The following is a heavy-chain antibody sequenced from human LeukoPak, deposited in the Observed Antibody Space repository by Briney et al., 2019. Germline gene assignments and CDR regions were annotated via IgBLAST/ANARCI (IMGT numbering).Heavy chain of an antibody. Sequence: GGSLRLSCAASGFTFSSYAMSWVRQAPGKGLEWVSAISGSGGSTYYADSVKGRFTISRDNSKNTLYLQMNSLRAEDTAVYYCAKEWDTTIVVVTYFDYWGQGTLVTVSS. V-gene: IGHV3-23*01. CDR3: AKEWDTTIVVVTYFDY. CDR1: GFTFSSYA. CDR2: ISGSGGST. D-gene: IGHD3-22*01. J-gene: IGHJ4*02.